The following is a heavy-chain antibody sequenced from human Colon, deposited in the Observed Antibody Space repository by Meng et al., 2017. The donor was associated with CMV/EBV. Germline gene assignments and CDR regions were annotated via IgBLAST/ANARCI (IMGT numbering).Heavy chain of an antibody. CDR2: ISVSGDSK. J-gene: IGHJ4*02. CDR3: ARVLPNYDFWSGYPDY. D-gene: IGHD3-3*01. V-gene: IGHV3-23*01. CDR1: GFTFSMYA. Sequence: SGFTFSMYAMGWVRQAPGKGLEWVSAISVSGDSKYYADSVEGRFTISRDNSRDTVYLQMNSLRVEDTAVYYCARVLPNYDFWSGYPDYWGQGTLVTVST.